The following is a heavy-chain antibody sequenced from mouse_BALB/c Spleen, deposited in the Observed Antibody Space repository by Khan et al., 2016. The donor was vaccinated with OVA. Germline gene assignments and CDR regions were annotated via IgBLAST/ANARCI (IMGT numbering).Heavy chain of an antibody. V-gene: IGHV1-77*01. CDR1: GYTFTDFL. J-gene: IGHJ3*01. Sequence: QIQLVQSGPELVKPGASVKMSCKASGYTFTDFLISWLKQRPGQGLEWIGEIYPGSGYIYYNEKFKGKATLTSDKSSTTAYMQLTSLTSEDSAVYFCARAGYGGFAHWGQGTLVAVSA. CDR3: ARAGYGGFAH. D-gene: IGHD3-2*02. CDR2: IYPGSGYI.